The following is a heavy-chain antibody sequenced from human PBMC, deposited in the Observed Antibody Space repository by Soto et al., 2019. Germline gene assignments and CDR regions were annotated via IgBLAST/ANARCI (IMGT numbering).Heavy chain of an antibody. D-gene: IGHD6-19*01. CDR3: ARQQPLDSFGWYH. CDR2: IYPRDSVN. V-gene: IGHV5-51*01. J-gene: IGHJ4*02. Sequence: XESLKISWTASGYGFTSLELDWVRQMPGQGLEWMGSIYPRDSVNRYSPSFQGQVTVSADKSTSNAYLQPTNLEDSDTAIYYCARQQPLDSFGWYHWGQGTPVTVSS. CDR1: GYGFTSLE.